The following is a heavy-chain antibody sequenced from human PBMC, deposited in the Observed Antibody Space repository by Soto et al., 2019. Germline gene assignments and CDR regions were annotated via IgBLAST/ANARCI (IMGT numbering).Heavy chain of an antibody. V-gene: IGHV1-69*13. CDR1: GGTFSSYA. J-gene: IGHJ6*02. CDR2: IIPIFGTA. Sequence: SVKVSCTASGGTFSSYAISWVRQAPGQGLGWMGGIIPIFGTANYAQKLQGRVTITADESTSTAYMELSSLRSEDTAVYYCARDNDFWSGYFAYYYYGMDVWGQGTTVTVSS. D-gene: IGHD3-3*01. CDR3: ARDNDFWSGYFAYYYYGMDV.